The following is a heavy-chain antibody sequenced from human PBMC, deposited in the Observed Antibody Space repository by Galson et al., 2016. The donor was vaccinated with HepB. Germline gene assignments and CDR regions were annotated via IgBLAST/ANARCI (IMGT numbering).Heavy chain of an antibody. Sequence: ETLSLTCTVSGGSISSSSYYWGWIRQPPGKGLEWIGSIYYSGSTYYKPSLKSRVRISVDTSQNQFSLKLTSVTASDTAVYYCASRRYQYDGTTSSPAEDYWGQGTLVTVSS. J-gene: IGHJ4*02. CDR2: IYYSGST. D-gene: IGHD2/OR15-2a*01. CDR1: GGSISSSSYY. CDR3: ASRRYQYDGTTSSPAEDY. V-gene: IGHV4-39*01.